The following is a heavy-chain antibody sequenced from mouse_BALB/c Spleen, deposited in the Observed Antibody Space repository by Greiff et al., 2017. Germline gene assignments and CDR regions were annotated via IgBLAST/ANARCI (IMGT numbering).Heavy chain of an antibody. D-gene: IGHD3-3*01. CDR1: GYTFTSYW. J-gene: IGHJ2*01. V-gene: IGHV1-7*01. CDR2: INPSTGYT. CDR3: ARSLGPPYFDY. Sequence: VQLQESGAELAKPGASVKMSCKASGYTFTSYWMHWVKQRPGQGLEWIGYINPSTGYTEYNQKFKDKATLTADKSSSTAYMQLSSLTSEDSAVYYCARSLGPPYFDYWGQGTTLTVSS.